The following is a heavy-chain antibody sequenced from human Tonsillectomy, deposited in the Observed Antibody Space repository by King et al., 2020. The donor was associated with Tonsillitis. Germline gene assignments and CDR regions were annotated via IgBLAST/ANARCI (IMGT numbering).Heavy chain of an antibody. CDR1: GFTFDDYA. CDR3: VKELGPLHFDWLSPFDP. J-gene: IGHJ5*02. CDR2: ISWNSGSI. V-gene: IGHV3-9*01. Sequence: VQLVESGGGLVQPGRSLRLSCAASGFTFDDYAMHWVRQAPGKGLEWVSGISWNSGSIAYADSVKGRFTISRDNAKNSLYLQMNNLRTEDTALYYCVKELGPLHFDWLSPFDPWGQGTLGTVSS. D-gene: IGHD3-9*01.